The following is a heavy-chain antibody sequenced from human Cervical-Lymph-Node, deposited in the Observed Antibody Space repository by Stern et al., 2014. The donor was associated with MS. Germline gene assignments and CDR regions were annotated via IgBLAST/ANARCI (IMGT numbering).Heavy chain of an antibody. J-gene: IGHJ5*02. CDR3: ARYRAAAGTSP. V-gene: IGHV1-69*01. CDR2: IIPIFGTA. D-gene: IGHD6-13*01. CDR1: GGTFSSYA. Sequence: VEVVQSGGEVKKPGSSVKVSCKGSGGTFSSYAISWVRQAPGQGVEWMGLIIPIFGTANYAQKFQGRVTITADESTSTAYMELSSLRSEDTALYYCARYRAAAGTSPWGQGTLVTVSS.